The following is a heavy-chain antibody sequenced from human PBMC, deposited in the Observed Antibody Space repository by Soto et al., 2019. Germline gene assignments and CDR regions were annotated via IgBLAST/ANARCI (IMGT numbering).Heavy chain of an antibody. CDR3: AKRRGYSNGEFDY. V-gene: IGHV1-18*01. Sequence: ASVTVSCKASGYTFTSYAMHWVRQAPGQGLEWMGRISAYNGNTNYAQKLQDRVTMTTDTSTSTAYMELRSLRSDDTAVYYCAKRRGYSNGEFDYWGQGTLVTVSS. J-gene: IGHJ4*02. CDR2: ISAYNGNT. D-gene: IGHD5-18*01. CDR1: GYTFTSYA.